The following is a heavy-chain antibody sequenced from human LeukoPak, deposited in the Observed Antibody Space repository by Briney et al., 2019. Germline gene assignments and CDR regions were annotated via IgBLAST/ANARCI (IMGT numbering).Heavy chain of an antibody. CDR2: ISWNSGSI. D-gene: IGHD3-22*01. Sequence: GRSLRLSCAASGFTFDDYAMHWVRQAPGKGLEWVSGISWNSGSIGYADSVKGRFTISRDNAKNSLYLQMNSLRAEDTAVYYCARAGRYYDSSPGAFDIWGQGTMVTVSS. CDR1: GFTFDDYA. CDR3: ARAGRYYDSSPGAFDI. J-gene: IGHJ3*02. V-gene: IGHV3-9*01.